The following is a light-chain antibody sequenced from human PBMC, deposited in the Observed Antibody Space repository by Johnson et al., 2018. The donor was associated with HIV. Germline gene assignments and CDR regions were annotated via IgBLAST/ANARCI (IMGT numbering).Light chain of an antibody. J-gene: IGLJ1*01. CDR1: SSDMGNYA. V-gene: IGLV1-51*01. Sequence: QSVLTQPPSVSAAPGQKVTISCSGSSSDMGNYAVSWYQQLPGTAPKLLIYDNNKRPSGIPDRFSGSKSGTSATLGITGLQTGDEADYYCGTWDSRLSAWSFGTGTKFAVL. CDR3: GTWDSRLSAWS. CDR2: DNN.